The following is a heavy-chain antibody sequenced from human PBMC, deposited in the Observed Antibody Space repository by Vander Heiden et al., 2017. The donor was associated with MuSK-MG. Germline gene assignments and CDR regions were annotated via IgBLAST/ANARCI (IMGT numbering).Heavy chain of an antibody. CDR2: ISSSSSYI. V-gene: IGHV3-21*01. J-gene: IGHJ4*02. D-gene: IGHD3-16*01. CDR1: GFPFSSYS. CDR3: ASWGVKGNTLDY. Sequence: EVQMVESGGGLVKPGGSLRLSCAASGFPFSSYSMNWVRQAPGKGLEWVSSISSSSSYIYYADSVKGRFTISRDNAKNSLYLQMNSLRAEDTAVYYCASWGVKGNTLDYWGQGTLVTVSS.